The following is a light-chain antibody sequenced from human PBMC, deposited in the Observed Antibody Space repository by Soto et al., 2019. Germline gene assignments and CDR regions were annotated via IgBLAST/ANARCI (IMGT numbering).Light chain of an antibody. Sequence: IQMTQSPSSLSASVEDRVTITCQASQDMSNYLNWYQQKPGKAPKLLIYDASNLETGVPSRFSGSGYGTDFTFTISSLQPEDIATYYCQQYDNLPPLFTFGPGTKVDIK. V-gene: IGKV1-33*01. CDR3: QQYDNLPPLFT. CDR2: DAS. CDR1: QDMSNY. J-gene: IGKJ3*01.